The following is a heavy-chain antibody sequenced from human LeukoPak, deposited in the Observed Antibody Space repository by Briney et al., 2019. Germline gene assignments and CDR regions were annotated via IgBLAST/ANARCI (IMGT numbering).Heavy chain of an antibody. CDR1: GFTVSSNY. Sequence: GGSLRLSCAASGFTVSSNYMSWVRQAPGKGLEWVSAISGSGGSTYYADSVKGRFTISRDNSKNTLYLQMNSLRAEDTAVYYCAKYWGGAFDIWGQGTMVTVSS. J-gene: IGHJ3*02. D-gene: IGHD7-27*01. CDR3: AKYWGGAFDI. V-gene: IGHV3-23*01. CDR2: ISGSGGST.